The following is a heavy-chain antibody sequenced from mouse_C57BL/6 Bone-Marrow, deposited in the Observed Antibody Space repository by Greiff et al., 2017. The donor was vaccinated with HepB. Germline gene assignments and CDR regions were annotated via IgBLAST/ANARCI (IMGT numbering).Heavy chain of an antibody. J-gene: IGHJ3*01. CDR1: GYAFTNYL. Sequence: QVQLQQSGAELVRPGTSVKVSCKASGYAFTNYLIEWVKQRPGQGLEWIGVINPGSGGTNYNEKFKGKATLTADKSSSTAYMQLSSLTSEDSAVYFCERSGRIQAYWGQGTLVTVSA. CDR3: ERSGRIQAY. D-gene: IGHD3-1*01. CDR2: INPGSGGT. V-gene: IGHV1-54*01.